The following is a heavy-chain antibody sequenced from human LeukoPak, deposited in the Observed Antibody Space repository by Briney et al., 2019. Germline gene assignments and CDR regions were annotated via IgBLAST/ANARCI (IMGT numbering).Heavy chain of an antibody. D-gene: IGHD7-27*01. V-gene: IGHV3-21*01. CDR1: GFTFSSYS. CDR3: ARDADWGFDY. CDR2: ISSSSSYI. Sequence: SGGSLRLSCEASGFTFSSYSMNWVRQAPGKGLEWVSSISSSSSYIYYADSVKGRFTISRDNAKNSLYLQMNSLRAEDTAVYYCARDADWGFDYWGQGTLVTVSS. J-gene: IGHJ4*02.